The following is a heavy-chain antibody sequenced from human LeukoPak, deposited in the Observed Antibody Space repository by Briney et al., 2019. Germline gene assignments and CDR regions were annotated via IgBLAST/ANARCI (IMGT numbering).Heavy chain of an antibody. CDR2: INHSGST. J-gene: IGHJ3*02. Sequence: PSETLSLTCAVYGGSFSGYYWSWIRQPPGKGLEWIGEINHSGSTNYNPSLKSRVTISVDPSKNQFSLKLSSVTAADTAVYYCARLPLRITIFGVVIRDAFDIWGQGTMVTVSS. CDR3: ARLPLRITIFGVVIRDAFDI. CDR1: GGSFSGYY. V-gene: IGHV4-34*01. D-gene: IGHD3-3*01.